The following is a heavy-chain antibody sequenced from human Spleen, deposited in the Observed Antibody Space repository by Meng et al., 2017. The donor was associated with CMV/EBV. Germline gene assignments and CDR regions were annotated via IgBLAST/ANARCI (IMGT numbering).Heavy chain of an antibody. CDR1: GWFFSRYY. J-gene: IGHJ4*02. Sequence: QVRLKAGGPGRLTPSETLSLTCAFYGWFFSRYYRGWSRQPPGKWLDWIGEINHSGSTNYNPSLKSRVTISVDTSKNQFSLKLSSVTAAYTAVYYCARVFVRDYPDSWGRGTLVTVSS. CDR2: INHSGST. CDR3: ARVFVRDYPDS. V-gene: IGHV4-34*01. D-gene: IGHD3-10*02.